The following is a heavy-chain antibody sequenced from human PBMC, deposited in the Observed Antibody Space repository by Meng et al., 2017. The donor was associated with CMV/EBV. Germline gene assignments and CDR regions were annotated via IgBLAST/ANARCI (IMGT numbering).Heavy chain of an antibody. CDR1: GGCISSGGDY. CDR2: NNYSESS. CDR3: ARAPEDP. J-gene: IGHJ4*02. V-gene: IGHV4-31*03. Sequence: LSPTCTDSGGCISSGGDYWSWGRQRPGNDLEWIRYNNYSESSCYNPSLKSRLTISVDTSKNQSSLKLSSLTAAGTAVDYWARAPEDPWGQGTLVTVSS. D-gene: IGHD1-14*01.